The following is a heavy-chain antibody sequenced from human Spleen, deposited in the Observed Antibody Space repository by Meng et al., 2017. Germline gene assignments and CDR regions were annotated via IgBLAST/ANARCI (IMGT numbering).Heavy chain of an antibody. CDR2: INPKSGDT. CDR1: ASTFTDFY. V-gene: IGHV1-2*06. J-gene: IGHJ4*02. Sequence: ASVKVSCKASASTFTDFYMRWVRQAPGQGLEWMGRINPKSGDTHYAQRFQGRVTMTGDTSISTAYMELSGLRSDDTAMYYCARDEDISAAGKLFGDYWGQGTLVTVSS. CDR3: ARDEDISAAGKLFGDY. D-gene: IGHD6-13*01.